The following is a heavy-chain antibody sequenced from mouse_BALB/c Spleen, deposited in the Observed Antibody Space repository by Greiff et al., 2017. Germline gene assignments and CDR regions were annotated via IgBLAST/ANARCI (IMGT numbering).Heavy chain of an antibody. Sequence: EVKLVESGGGLVKPGGSLKLSCAASGFTFSSYTMSWVRQTPEKRLEWVATISSGGSYTYYPDSVKGRFTISRDNAKNTLYLQMSSLKSEDTAMYYCTFTTATRYYAMDYWGQGTSVTVSS. CDR3: TFTTATRYYAMDY. CDR2: ISSGGSYT. D-gene: IGHD1-2*01. CDR1: GFTFSSYT. V-gene: IGHV5-6-4*01. J-gene: IGHJ4*01.